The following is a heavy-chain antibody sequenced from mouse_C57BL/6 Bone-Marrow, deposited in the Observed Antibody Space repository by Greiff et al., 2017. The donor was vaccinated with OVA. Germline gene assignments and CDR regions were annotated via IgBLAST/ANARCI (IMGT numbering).Heavy chain of an antibody. CDR3: ARRSAYLDY. CDR2: IYPRSGNT. Sequence: VQLQQSGAELARPGASVKLSCKASGYTFTSYGISWVKQRTGQGLEWIGEIYPRSGNTYYNEKFKGKATLTVDTSSSTAYMQLSSLTSEDSAVYFCARRSAYLDYWGQGTTLTVSS. CDR1: GYTFTSYG. V-gene: IGHV1-81*01. J-gene: IGHJ2*01.